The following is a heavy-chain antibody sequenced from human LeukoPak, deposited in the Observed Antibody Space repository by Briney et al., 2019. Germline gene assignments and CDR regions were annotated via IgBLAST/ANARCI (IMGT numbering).Heavy chain of an antibody. J-gene: IGHJ5*02. Sequence: ASVKVSCKASGYTFTGYYMHWVRQAPGQGLEWMGWINPNSGGTNYAQKFQGRVTMTRDTSISTAYMELSRLRSDDTAVYYCARASIVGADWFDPWGQGTLVTVSS. CDR1: GYTFTGYY. V-gene: IGHV1-2*02. CDR3: ARASIVGADWFDP. D-gene: IGHD1-26*01. CDR2: INPNSGGT.